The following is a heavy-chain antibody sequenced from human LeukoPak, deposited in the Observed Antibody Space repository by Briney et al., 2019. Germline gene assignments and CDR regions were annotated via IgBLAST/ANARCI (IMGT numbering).Heavy chain of an antibody. J-gene: IGHJ4*02. Sequence: GGSLRLCCAASGFTFSSYGMHWVRQAPGKGLEWVAFIRYDGSNKYYADSVKGRFTISRDNSKNTLYLQMNSLRAEDTAVYYCAKGTSSGWYFDYWGQGTLVTVSS. CDR1: GFTFSSYG. CDR3: AKGTSSGWYFDY. CDR2: IRYDGSNK. D-gene: IGHD6-19*01. V-gene: IGHV3-30*02.